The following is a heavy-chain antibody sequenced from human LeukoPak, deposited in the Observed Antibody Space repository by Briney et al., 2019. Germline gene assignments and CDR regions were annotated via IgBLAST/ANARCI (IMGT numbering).Heavy chain of an antibody. CDR1: GFTFSDFG. Sequence: GGSLRLSCAASGFTFSDFGMSWVRQAPGKGLEWVANIKQDGSEKYYVDSVKGRFTISRDNAKNSLYLQMNSLRAEDTAVYYCARSDYWGQGTLVTVSS. J-gene: IGHJ4*02. CDR2: IKQDGSEK. CDR3: ARSDY. V-gene: IGHV3-7*01.